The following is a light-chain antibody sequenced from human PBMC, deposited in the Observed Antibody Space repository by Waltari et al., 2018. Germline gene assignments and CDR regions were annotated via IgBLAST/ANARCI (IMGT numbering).Light chain of an antibody. CDR3: MQVTHWPHT. Sequence: VVMTQSPLSLPGTLGQPASISCRSSQSLVHSDGNTYLEWFQQRPGQSPRRLIDKGSNRDSWVPDRFSGSGSGTDFTLKISRVEAEDVGLYYCMQVTHWPHTFGQGTSLEI. J-gene: IGKJ2*01. V-gene: IGKV2-30*02. CDR1: QSLVHSDGNTY. CDR2: KGS.